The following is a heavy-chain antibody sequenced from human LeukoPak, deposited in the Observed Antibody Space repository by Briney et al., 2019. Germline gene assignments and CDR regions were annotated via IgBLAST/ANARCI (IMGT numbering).Heavy chain of an antibody. CDR1: GFTFSDYY. V-gene: IGHV3-11*06. Sequence: GGSLRLSCAASGFTFSDYYMSWIRQAPGKGLEWVSYISGSSSYTNYADSVKGRFTISRDNAKNSLYLQMNSLRAEDTAVYYCAGGESSSTSLMYNWFDSWGQGTLVTVSS. D-gene: IGHD2-2*01. CDR2: ISGSSSYT. J-gene: IGHJ5*01. CDR3: AGGESSSTSLMYNWFDS.